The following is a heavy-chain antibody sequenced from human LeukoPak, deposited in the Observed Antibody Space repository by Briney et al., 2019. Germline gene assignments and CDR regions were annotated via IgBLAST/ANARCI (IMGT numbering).Heavy chain of an antibody. CDR1: GYTFTSYY. Sequence: GASVKVSCKASGYTFTSYYMHWVRQAPGQGLEWMGIINPSGGSTSYAQKFQGRVTMTRDMSTSTVYMELSSLRSEDTAVYYCARGGGVWFGEKWFDPWGQGTLVTVSS. D-gene: IGHD3-10*01. V-gene: IGHV1-46*01. CDR3: ARGGGVWFGEKWFDP. J-gene: IGHJ5*02. CDR2: INPSGGST.